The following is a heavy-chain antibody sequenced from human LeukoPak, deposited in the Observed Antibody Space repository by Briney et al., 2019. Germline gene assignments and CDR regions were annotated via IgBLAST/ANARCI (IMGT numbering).Heavy chain of an antibody. J-gene: IGHJ5*02. V-gene: IGHV1-2*06. CDR1: GYTFTSYY. D-gene: IGHD6-19*01. CDR2: INPNSGGT. Sequence: GASVKVSCKASGYTFTSYYMHWVRQAPGQGLEWMGRINPNSGGTYSAQKFQGRVTMTRDTSISTAYMELSRLRFDDTAVYYCARAKGAVDHNWFDPWGQGTLVTVSS. CDR3: ARAKGAVDHNWFDP.